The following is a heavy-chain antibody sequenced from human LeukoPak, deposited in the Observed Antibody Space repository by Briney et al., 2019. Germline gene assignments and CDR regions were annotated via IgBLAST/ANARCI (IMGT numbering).Heavy chain of an antibody. CDR1: GFAFSNFA. J-gene: IGHJ4*02. CDR2: ISGNGGAT. V-gene: IGHV3-23*01. D-gene: IGHD3-10*01. CDR3: AKGSGSPYYFDY. Sequence: GGSLRLSCAASGFAFSNFAMTCVRQAPGKGLECVSLISGNGGATYYADSVKGRFTISRDNSKSTLFLQMNSLRADDTAVYYCAKGSGSPYYFDYWGQGTLVTVSS.